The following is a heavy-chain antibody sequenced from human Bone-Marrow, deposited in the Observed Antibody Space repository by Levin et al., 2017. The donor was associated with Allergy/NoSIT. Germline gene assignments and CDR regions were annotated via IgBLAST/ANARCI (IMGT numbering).Heavy chain of an antibody. V-gene: IGHV2-5*01. CDR3: GYRSSAFEYHGLDV. J-gene: IGHJ6*02. CDR1: GFSLDTGGVG. Sequence: SGPTLVKPTQTLTLACTFSGFSLDTGGVGVGWIRQPPGKALEWLVVSYWNGDNRYRPSLQSRLTITKDSSKNQVVLTMTNVDPVDTATYYCGYRSSAFEYHGLDVWGQGTTVTVSS. CDR2: SYWNGDN.